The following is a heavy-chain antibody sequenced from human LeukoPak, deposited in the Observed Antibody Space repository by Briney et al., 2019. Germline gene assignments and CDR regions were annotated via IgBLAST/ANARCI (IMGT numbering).Heavy chain of an antibody. CDR3: ARVPYCSGGSCYPTYYYYYMDV. CDR2: INHSGST. Sequence: PSETLSLTCAVYGGSFSGYYWSWIRQPPGKGLEWIGEINHSGSTNYNPSLKSRVTISVDTSKNQFSLKLSSVTAADTAVYYCARVPYCSGGSCYPTYYYYYMDVWGKGTTVTVPS. V-gene: IGHV4-34*01. CDR1: GGSFSGYY. D-gene: IGHD2-15*01. J-gene: IGHJ6*03.